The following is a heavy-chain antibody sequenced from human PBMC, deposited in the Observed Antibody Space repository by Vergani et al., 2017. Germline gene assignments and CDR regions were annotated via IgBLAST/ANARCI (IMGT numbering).Heavy chain of an antibody. CDR3: AHSTAISAFYGIGSFDY. CDR1: GFSVNSHPMR. V-gene: IGHV2-70*04. CDR2: IDWDDDK. Sequence: QVTLKESGPALVKPTQTLTLTCTLSGFSVNSHPMRVIWIRQPPGKALEWLARIDWDDDKFYDRSLKSRLSITKDTSKNQVVLTMTNMDPVDTATYFCAHSTAISAFYGIGSFDYWGQGTLVTVSS. J-gene: IGHJ4*02. D-gene: IGHD5-18*01.